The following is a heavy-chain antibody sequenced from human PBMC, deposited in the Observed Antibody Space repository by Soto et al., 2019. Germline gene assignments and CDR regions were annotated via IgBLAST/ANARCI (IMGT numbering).Heavy chain of an antibody. J-gene: IGHJ3*01. Sequence: HAQLQESGPGLVRPSGTLSLTCTVSPFSVTNNNSWNWAGQSPGEALEWMGAIYRSGATYCNPPRTQRATITMDKSKNQISLKLPSVTPADPAVYYCASDSRYCTDGGWSIMRDAFDAWRQGTIGTVSS. CDR1: PFSVTNNNS. V-gene: IGHV4-4*02. D-gene: IGHD2-8*01. CDR2: IYRSGAT. CDR3: ASDSRYCTDGGWSIMRDAFDA.